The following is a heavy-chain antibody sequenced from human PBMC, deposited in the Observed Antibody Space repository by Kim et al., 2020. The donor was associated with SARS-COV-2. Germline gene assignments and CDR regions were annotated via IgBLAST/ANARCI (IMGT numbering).Heavy chain of an antibody. CDR2: INPNGGSI. D-gene: IGHD3-9*01. CDR3: AGRFYDILTGYYKGYGIDV. CDR1: GYVFSSYQ. J-gene: IGHJ6*02. Sequence: ASVKVSCKASGYVFSSYQIYWVRQAPGQGLEWMGLINPNGGSINYAQKFQGRVTVTSDTPTSTVYMQLSSLRSEDTDVYYCAGRFYDILTGYYKGYGIDVWGQGTTVTVSS. V-gene: IGHV1-46*01.